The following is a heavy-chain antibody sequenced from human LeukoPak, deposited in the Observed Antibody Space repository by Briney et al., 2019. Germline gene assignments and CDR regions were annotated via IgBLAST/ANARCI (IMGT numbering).Heavy chain of an antibody. Sequence: TSETLSLTCTVSGGSISSSSYYWGWIRQPPGKGLEWIGSIYYSGSTYYNPSLKSRVTISVDTSKNQFSLKLSSVTAADTAVYYCAVRIQRDPLVFDYWGQGTLVTVSS. CDR1: GGSISSSSYY. CDR2: IYYSGST. D-gene: IGHD1-14*01. V-gene: IGHV4-39*07. CDR3: AVRIQRDPLVFDY. J-gene: IGHJ4*02.